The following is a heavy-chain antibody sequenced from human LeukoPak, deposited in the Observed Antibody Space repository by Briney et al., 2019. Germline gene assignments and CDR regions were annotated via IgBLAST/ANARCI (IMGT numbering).Heavy chain of an antibody. J-gene: IGHJ4*02. CDR2: ISGSGAST. D-gene: IGHD1-26*01. CDR3: AKDVGKWESLHFFDY. CDR1: GFTLSTNA. Sequence: GGSLRLSCLTSGFTLSTNAMSWVRQAPGKGLEWISGISGSGASTYYADSVKGQSTISRDDSRNTLYLQMNSLRGDDTAVYYCAKDVGKWESLHFFDYWGQGTLVTVSS. V-gene: IGHV3-23*01.